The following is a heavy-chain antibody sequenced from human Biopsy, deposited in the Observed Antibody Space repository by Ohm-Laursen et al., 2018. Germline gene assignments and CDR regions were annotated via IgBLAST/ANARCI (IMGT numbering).Heavy chain of an antibody. V-gene: IGHV3-23*01. Sequence: SLRLSCAASGFTLSSNAMSWVRQVPGKGLEWVSAITVSADTTYYADSVRGRFTVSRDNSQNTLYLQMNSLRAEDTAIYYCAKGRVGNSGSLDIWGHGTMVTVSS. CDR3: AKGRVGNSGSLDI. D-gene: IGHD1-1*01. J-gene: IGHJ3*02. CDR2: ITVSADTT. CDR1: GFTLSSNA.